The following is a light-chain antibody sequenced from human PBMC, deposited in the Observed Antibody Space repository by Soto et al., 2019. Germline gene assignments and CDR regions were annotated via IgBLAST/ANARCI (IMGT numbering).Light chain of an antibody. Sequence: QSALTQPASVSGSPGQSITISCTGTSSDVGGYNYVSWYQQHPGKAPKLIIYEVTNRPSGVSNRFSGSKSVNTASLTISGLQAEDEADYYCNAYTTTSSWVFGGETKGTVL. CDR2: EVT. V-gene: IGLV2-14*01. CDR1: SSDVGGYNY. CDR3: NAYTTTSSWV. J-gene: IGLJ3*02.